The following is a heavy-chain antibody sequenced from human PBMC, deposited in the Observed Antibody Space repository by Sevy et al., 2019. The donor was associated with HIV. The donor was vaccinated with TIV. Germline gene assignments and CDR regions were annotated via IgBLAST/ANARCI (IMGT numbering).Heavy chain of an antibody. D-gene: IGHD3-3*01. CDR1: GFTFSSYA. CDR3: ANTYNYDFSSGPVDY. V-gene: IGHV3-23*01. CDR2: ISGSGGST. J-gene: IGHJ4*02. Sequence: GWSLRLSCAASGFTFSSYAMSWVHQAPGKGLEWVSAISGSGGSTYYADSVKGRFTISRDNSKNTLYLQMNSLRAEDTAVYYCANTYNYDFSSGPVDYWGQGTLVTVS.